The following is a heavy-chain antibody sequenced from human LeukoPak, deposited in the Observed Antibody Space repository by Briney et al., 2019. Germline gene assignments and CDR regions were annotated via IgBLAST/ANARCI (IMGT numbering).Heavy chain of an antibody. D-gene: IGHD3-22*01. CDR1: GGSISSSSYY. CDR2: IDHSGST. J-gene: IGHJ4*02. V-gene: IGHV4-39*07. CDR3: AREPYYYDSTGYWD. Sequence: TSETLSLTCTVSGGSISSSSYYWGWIRQPPGKGLEWIGTIDHSGSTYDNPSLKRRVTMSLDTSKNQFSLKLTSVTAADTAVYYCAREPYYYDSTGYWDWGQGTLVTVSS.